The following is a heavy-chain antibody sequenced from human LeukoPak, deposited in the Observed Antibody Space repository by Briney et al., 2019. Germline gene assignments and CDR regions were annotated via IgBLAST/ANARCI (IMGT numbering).Heavy chain of an antibody. CDR1: GGSVSSGSYY. D-gene: IGHD6-13*01. J-gene: IGHJ4*02. Sequence: PSETLPLTCTVSGGSVSSGSYYWSWIRQPPGKGLEWLGYIYNSGSTHYNPSLKSRVTISVDTSKNQFSLKLSSVTAADTAVYYCARANIAAAGTAVYWGQGTLVTVSS. V-gene: IGHV4-61*01. CDR3: ARANIAAAGTAVY. CDR2: IYNSGST.